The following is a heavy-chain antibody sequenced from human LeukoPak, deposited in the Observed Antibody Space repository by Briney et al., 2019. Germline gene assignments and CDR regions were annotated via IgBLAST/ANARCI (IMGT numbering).Heavy chain of an antibody. CDR3: ARDVSGISSATDTFDM. Sequence: GASVKVFCKASGYTFTAYCMHWVRQAPGQGLEWVGRINPNSGDTNYAQKFQGRVTMTRDTSISTVYMELTGLRSDDTAVYYCARDVSGISSATDTFDMWGQGTVVTVSS. CDR1: GYTFTAYC. D-gene: IGHD1-14*01. CDR2: INPNSGDT. J-gene: IGHJ3*02. V-gene: IGHV1-2*06.